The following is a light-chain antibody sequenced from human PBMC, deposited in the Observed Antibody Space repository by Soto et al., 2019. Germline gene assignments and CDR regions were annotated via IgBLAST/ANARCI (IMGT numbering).Light chain of an antibody. CDR2: GTS. Sequence: EIVLTQSPGTLSLSPGKRATLSCRSSQTISSGYLAWYQQKPGQTPRLLIYGTSNRATGIPDRFSGSGSVTDFTLTISRLEAEDFAVFYCQQYGSSPITFGQGTRLEIK. J-gene: IGKJ5*01. V-gene: IGKV3-20*01. CDR3: QQYGSSPIT. CDR1: QTISSGY.